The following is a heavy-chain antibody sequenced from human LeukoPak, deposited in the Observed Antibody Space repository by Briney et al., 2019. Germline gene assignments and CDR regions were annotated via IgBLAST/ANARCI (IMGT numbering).Heavy chain of an antibody. CDR2: INPSGGST. CDR1: GYTFTSYY. CDR3: ARVGGHSSSWYEIDY. J-gene: IGHJ4*02. V-gene: IGHV1-46*01. Sequence: GASVKVSCKASGYTFTSYYMHWVRQAPGQGLEWMGIINPSGGSTSYAQKFQGGVTMTRDMSTSTVYMELSSLRSEDTAVYYCARVGGHSSSWYEIDYWGQGTLVTVSS. D-gene: IGHD6-13*01.